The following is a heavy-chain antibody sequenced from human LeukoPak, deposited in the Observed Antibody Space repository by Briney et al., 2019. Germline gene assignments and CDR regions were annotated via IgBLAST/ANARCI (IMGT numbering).Heavy chain of an antibody. CDR3: ARTPSDYGDCNFDY. J-gene: IGHJ4*02. Sequence: ASVKVSCKASGYTFTSYGISWVRQAPGQGLEWMGWISAYNGNTNYAQELQGRVTMTTDTSTSTAYMELRSLRSDDTAVYYCARTPSDYGDCNFDYWGQGTLVTVSS. D-gene: IGHD4-17*01. CDR2: ISAYNGNT. CDR1: GYTFTSYG. V-gene: IGHV1-18*01.